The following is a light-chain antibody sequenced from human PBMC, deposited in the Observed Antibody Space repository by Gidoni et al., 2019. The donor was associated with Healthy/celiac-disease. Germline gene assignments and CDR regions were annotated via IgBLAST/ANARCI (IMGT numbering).Light chain of an antibody. Sequence: EIVLTQSPATLSLSPGERATLSCRASQSVSSYLAWYQQKPGQAPSLLIYDASNRATGIPARFSGSGSGTDFTLTISSLEPEDFAVYYCQQRSNWPPTFXQXTKLXIK. CDR2: DAS. V-gene: IGKV3-11*01. CDR1: QSVSSY. J-gene: IGKJ2*01. CDR3: QQRSNWPPT.